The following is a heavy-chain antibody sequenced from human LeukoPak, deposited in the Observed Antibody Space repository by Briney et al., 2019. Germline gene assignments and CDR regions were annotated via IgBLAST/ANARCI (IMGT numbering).Heavy chain of an antibody. J-gene: IGHJ4*02. CDR3: ASARTSSRSWFTFDY. Sequence: KPSETLSLTCTVSGGSISSSSYYWGWIRQPPGKGLEWIGSIYYSGGTYYNPSLKSRVTISVDTSKNQLSLKLSSVTAADTAVYYCASARTSSRSWFTFDYWGQGILVTVSS. V-gene: IGHV4-39*01. CDR1: GGSISSSSYY. CDR2: IYYSGGT. D-gene: IGHD6-13*01.